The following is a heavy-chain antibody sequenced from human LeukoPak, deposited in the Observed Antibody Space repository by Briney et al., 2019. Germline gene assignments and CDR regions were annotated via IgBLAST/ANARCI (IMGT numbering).Heavy chain of an antibody. CDR3: AKDPLTMIVVVTFFDY. CDR2: IRYDGSNK. Sequence: GGSLRLSCAASGFTFSSYGMHWVRQAPGKGLEWVAFIRYDGSNKYYADSVKGRFTISRDNSKNTLYPQMNSLRAEDTAVYYCAKDPLTMIVVVTFFDYWGQGTLVIVSS. D-gene: IGHD3-22*01. CDR1: GFTFSSYG. V-gene: IGHV3-30*02. J-gene: IGHJ4*02.